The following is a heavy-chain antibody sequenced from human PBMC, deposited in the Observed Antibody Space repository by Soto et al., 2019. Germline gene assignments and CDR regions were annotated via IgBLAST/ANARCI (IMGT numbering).Heavy chain of an antibody. CDR1: GXTFSSYG. CDR2: IWYDGSNK. J-gene: IGHJ4*02. V-gene: IGHV3-33*01. CDR3: ARFSSISDY. Sequence: RRLSGAASGXTFSSYGMHWVRQAPGKGLEWVAVIWYDGSNKYYADSVKGRFTISRDNSKNTLYLQMNSLRAEDTAVYYCARFSSISDYWGQGTLVTVSS. D-gene: IGHD6-6*01.